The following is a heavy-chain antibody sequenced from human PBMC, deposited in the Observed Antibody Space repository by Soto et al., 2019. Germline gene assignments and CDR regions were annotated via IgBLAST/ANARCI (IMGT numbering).Heavy chain of an antibody. Sequence: QVQLVESGGGVVQPGRSLRLSCAASGFTFSSYAMHWVRQAPGKGLEWVAYIIYDGSNKYYADSVKGRFSISRDNSKNTLYLQMNSLRTDDTALYYCAREGGGSNWFDPWGQGTLVTVSS. V-gene: IGHV3-30-3*01. D-gene: IGHD1-26*01. CDR1: GFTFSSYA. CDR2: IIYDGSNK. CDR3: AREGGGSNWFDP. J-gene: IGHJ5*02.